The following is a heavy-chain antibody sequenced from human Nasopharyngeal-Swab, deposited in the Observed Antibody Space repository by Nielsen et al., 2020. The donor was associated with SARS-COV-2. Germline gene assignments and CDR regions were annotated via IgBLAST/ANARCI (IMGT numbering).Heavy chain of an antibody. CDR3: AKRLYGDL. Sequence: GGSLRLSCAASGFTFGHYAVIWARQAPGKGLEWVSSMTVGAGGTSYADSVKGRFTISVDSSKNILYLQMNSLRAEDTAIYYCAKRLYGDLWGRGTLVTVSS. J-gene: IGHJ2*01. V-gene: IGHV3-23*01. CDR2: MTVGAGGT. CDR1: GFTFGHYA. D-gene: IGHD2-8*01.